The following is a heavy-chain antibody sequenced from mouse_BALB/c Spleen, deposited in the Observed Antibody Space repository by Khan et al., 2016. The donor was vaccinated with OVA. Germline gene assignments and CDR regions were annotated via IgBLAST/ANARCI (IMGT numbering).Heavy chain of an antibody. CDR1: GFNIKDTY. CDR3: ATYYDGSSRYFDY. Sequence: VQLQQSGAELVKPGASVKLSCTLSGFNIKDTYMHWVKQRPEQGLEWIGRIDPANGNTKYDPKFQGKATITADTSSNTAYLQLSSLTYEDTAVYYGATYYDGSSRYFDYWGQGTTLTVSS. J-gene: IGHJ2*01. V-gene: IGHV14-3*02. CDR2: IDPANGNT. D-gene: IGHD1-1*01.